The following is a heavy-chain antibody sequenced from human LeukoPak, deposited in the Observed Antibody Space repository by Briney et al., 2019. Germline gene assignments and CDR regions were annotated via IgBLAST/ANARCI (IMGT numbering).Heavy chain of an antibody. V-gene: IGHV4-61*02. CDR3: ARDFRVYTSAWYYFDY. CDR2: IYTSGSA. D-gene: IGHD2-2*02. Sequence: SETLSLTCTVSGGSLSSGIYYWSWIRQPAGKGLEWIGRIYTSGSADYNPSLKSRVTISVDTSKNQFSLKLNSVTAADTAMYYCARDFRVYTSAWYYFDYWGQGTLVTVSS. CDR1: GGSLSSGIYY. J-gene: IGHJ4*02.